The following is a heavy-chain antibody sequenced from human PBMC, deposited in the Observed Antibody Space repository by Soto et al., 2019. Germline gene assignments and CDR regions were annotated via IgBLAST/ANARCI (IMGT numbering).Heavy chain of an antibody. J-gene: IGHJ6*03. D-gene: IGHD2-15*01. Sequence: VQLVESGGGLVKPGGSLRLSCAASGFTFSSYSMNWVRQAPGKGLEWVSSISSSSSYIYYADSVKGRFTIPRDNAKNSLSLQMNSLRAEDTAVYYCARAFYCSGGSCYYGYYYYYYYMDVWGKGTTVTVSS. CDR1: GFTFSSYS. CDR3: ARAFYCSGGSCYYGYYYYYYYMDV. CDR2: ISSSSSYI. V-gene: IGHV3-21*01.